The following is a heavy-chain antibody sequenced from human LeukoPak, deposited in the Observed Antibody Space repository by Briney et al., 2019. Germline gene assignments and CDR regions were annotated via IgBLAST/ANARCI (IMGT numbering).Heavy chain of an antibody. CDR2: INHRGST. Sequence: PSETLSLTCAVYGGSFSGYYWSWIRQPPGKGLEWIGEINHRGSTNYNPSLKSRVTISVDTSKNQFSLKLSSVTAADTAVYYCARDMARGNLDYWGQGTLVTVSS. D-gene: IGHD4-23*01. J-gene: IGHJ4*02. CDR3: ARDMARGNLDY. CDR1: GGSFSGYY. V-gene: IGHV4-34*01.